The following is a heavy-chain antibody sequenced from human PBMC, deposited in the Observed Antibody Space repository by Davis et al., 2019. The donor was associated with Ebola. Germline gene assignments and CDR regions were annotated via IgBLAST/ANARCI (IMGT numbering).Heavy chain of an antibody. Sequence: GESLKLSCTGSGYSFTSYWIGWVRQMPGKGLEWMGIIYPGDSDTRYSPSFQGQVTISAAKSISTAYLQWSSLKASDTAMYYCARQVVVAATFDYWGQGTLVTVSS. CDR2: IYPGDSDT. D-gene: IGHD2-15*01. V-gene: IGHV5-51*01. CDR3: ARQVVVAATFDY. CDR1: GYSFTSYW. J-gene: IGHJ4*02.